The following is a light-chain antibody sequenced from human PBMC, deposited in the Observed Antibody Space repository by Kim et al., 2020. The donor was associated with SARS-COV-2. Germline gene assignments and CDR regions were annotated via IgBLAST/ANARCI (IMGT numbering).Light chain of an antibody. V-gene: IGLV2-11*01. CDR3: CSYAGSYTNYV. J-gene: IGLJ1*01. CDR1: SRDVGGYNY. CDR2: DVS. Sequence: QSVTISCPGTSRDVGGYNYVSWYQQPPGKAPKVMIYDVSKRPSGVPDRFSGSKSGNTASLTISGLQAEDEADYYCCSYAGSYTNYVFGTGTKVTVL.